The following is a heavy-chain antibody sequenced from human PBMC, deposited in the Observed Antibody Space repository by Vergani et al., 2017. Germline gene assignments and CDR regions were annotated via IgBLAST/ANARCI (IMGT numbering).Heavy chain of an antibody. Sequence: QEQLLQSGGGVVQPGGSLKLSCIGSGYTFGHFDMHWVRQAPGKGLAWVAFIRYDGSHPQYIDSVKGRFTISRDNSRNTLYLQMNSLRAEDTAVYYCARDHRDYNNYPGNFDIWGQGSMVTVSS. CDR3: ARDHRDYNNYPGNFDI. J-gene: IGHJ3*02. CDR2: IRYDGSHP. V-gene: IGHV3-30*02. CDR1: GYTFGHFD. D-gene: IGHD5-24*01.